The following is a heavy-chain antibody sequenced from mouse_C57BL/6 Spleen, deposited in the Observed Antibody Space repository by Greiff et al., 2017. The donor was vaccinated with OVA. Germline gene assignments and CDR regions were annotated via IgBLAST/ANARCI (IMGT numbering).Heavy chain of an antibody. V-gene: IGHV1-72*01. CDR3: ASGTTVETWDYFDY. Sequence: QVQLKQPGAELVKPGASVKLSCKASGYTFTSYWMHWVKQRPGRGLEWIGRIDPNSGGTKYNEKFKSKATLTVDKPSSTAYMQLSSLTSEDSAVYYCASGTTVETWDYFDYWGQGTTLTVSS. CDR1: GYTFTSYW. J-gene: IGHJ2*01. CDR2: IDPNSGGT. D-gene: IGHD1-1*01.